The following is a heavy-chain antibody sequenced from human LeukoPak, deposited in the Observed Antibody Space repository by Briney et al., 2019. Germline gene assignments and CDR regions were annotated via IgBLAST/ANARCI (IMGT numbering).Heavy chain of an antibody. D-gene: IGHD5-18*01. CDR2: IYYSGST. CDR1: GGSISSFC. J-gene: IGHJ4*02. CDR3: AREGGYSYGRFDY. V-gene: IGHV4-59*01. Sequence: SETLSLTCTVSGGSISSFCWSWIRQPPGKGLEFIGHIYYSGSTNYNPSLKSRVTISVDTSKNQFSLKLSSVTAADTAVYYCAREGGYSYGRFDYWGQGTLVTVSS.